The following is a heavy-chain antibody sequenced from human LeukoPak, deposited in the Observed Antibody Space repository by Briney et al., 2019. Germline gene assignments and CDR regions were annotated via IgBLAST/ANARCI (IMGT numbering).Heavy chain of an antibody. CDR2: ISSSSSTI. Sequence: GGPLRLSCGASGFTFSSYSMTWVRQAPGKGLEWVSYISSSSSTIYYADSVKGRFTISRDNAKNSLYLQMNSLRAEDTAVYYCARGCSGPDAFDIWGQGTIVTVSS. J-gene: IGHJ3*02. CDR3: ARGCSGPDAFDI. CDR1: GFTFSSYS. D-gene: IGHD6-19*01. V-gene: IGHV3-48*01.